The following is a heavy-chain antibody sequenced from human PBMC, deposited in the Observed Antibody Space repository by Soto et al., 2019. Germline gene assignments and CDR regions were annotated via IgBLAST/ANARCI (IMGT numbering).Heavy chain of an antibody. J-gene: IGHJ6*03. D-gene: IGHD2-2*01. CDR3: ARESDIVVVPAAIGYYYYYYMDV. V-gene: IGHV6-1*01. Sequence: SQTLSLTCAISGDSVSSNSAAWNWIRQSPSRGLEWLGRTYYRSKWYNDYAVSVKSRITINPDTSKNQFSLQLNSVTPEDTAVYYCARESDIVVVPAAIGYYYYYYMDVWGKGTTVTVSS. CDR2: TYYRSKWYN. CDR1: GDSVSSNSAA.